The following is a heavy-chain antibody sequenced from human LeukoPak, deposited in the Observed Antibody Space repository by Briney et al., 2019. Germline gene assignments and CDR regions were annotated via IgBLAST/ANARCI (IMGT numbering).Heavy chain of an antibody. CDR1: GGSLSSYY. V-gene: IGHV4-59*01. D-gene: IGHD6-13*01. CDR2: IYYSGST. CDR3: ARDQGSSSWYVI. Sequence: SETLSLTCTVSGGSLSSYYWSWIRQPPGKGLEWIGYIYYSGSTNYNPSLKSRVTMSVDTSKNQFSLKLSSVTPADTAVYYCARDQGSSSWYVIWGQGTLVTVSS. J-gene: IGHJ4*02.